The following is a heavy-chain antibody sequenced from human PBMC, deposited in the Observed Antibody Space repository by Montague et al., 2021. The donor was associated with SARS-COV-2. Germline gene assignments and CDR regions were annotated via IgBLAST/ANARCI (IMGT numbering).Heavy chain of an antibody. CDR1: GGPISGYY. D-gene: IGHD6-13*01. J-gene: IGHJ5*02. CDR3: ARDRFIAGGRLPHGFDP. CDR2: IYYSGGT. Sequence: SETLSLTCSVSGGPISGYYRSWIRQSPGKGLEWIGYIYYSGGTIYNPSLKSRVIISVDTSKSQFSLKLSSVTAADTAVYYCARDRFIAGGRLPHGFDPWGQGTLLTVPS. V-gene: IGHV4-59*01.